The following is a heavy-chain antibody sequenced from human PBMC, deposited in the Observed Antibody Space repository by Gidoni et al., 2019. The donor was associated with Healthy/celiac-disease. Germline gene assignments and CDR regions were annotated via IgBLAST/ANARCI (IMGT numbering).Heavy chain of an antibody. D-gene: IGHD4-17*01. V-gene: IGHV4-39*07. Sequence: QLQLQESGPGLVKPSGTLSLTCTVSGGSISSSRYYWGWIRQPPGKGLEWIGSIYYSGSTYYNPSLKSRVTISVDTSKNQFSLKLSSVTAADTAVYYWARADGGPDVAWFDPWGQGTLVTVSS. CDR3: ARADGGPDVAWFDP. CDR2: IYYSGST. CDR1: GGSISSSRYY. J-gene: IGHJ5*02.